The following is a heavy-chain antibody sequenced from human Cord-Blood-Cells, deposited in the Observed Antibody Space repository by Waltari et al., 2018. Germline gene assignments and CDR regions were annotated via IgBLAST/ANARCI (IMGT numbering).Heavy chain of an antibody. D-gene: IGHD2-15*01. Sequence: QLQLQESGPGLVKPSETLSLTCTVSGGSISSSSYYWGWIRQPPGKGLEWIGSIYYSGSTYYNPSLKSRVTISVDTSKTQFSLKLSSVTAADTAVYYCARHRVVNDAFDIWGQGTMVTDSS. CDR2: IYYSGST. CDR1: GGSISSSSYY. CDR3: ARHRVVNDAFDI. V-gene: IGHV4-39*01. J-gene: IGHJ3*02.